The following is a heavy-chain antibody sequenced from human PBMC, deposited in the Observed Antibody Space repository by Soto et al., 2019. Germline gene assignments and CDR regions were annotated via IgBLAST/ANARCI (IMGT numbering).Heavy chain of an antibody. V-gene: IGHV1-2*02. J-gene: IGHJ3*02. D-gene: IGHD1-20*01. CDR2: INPNTDVT. CDR3: ARDLWGNWNHIDAFDI. Sequence: QVQLVQSGAEMRTPGASVKVSCKASGYTFSGYYMHWVRQAPGQGLEWMGWINPNTDVTNYAQRFQGRVTMTRDTSITTAYMELSRLRSDDTAVYYCARDLWGNWNHIDAFDIWGPGTTVTVSS. CDR1: GYTFSGYY.